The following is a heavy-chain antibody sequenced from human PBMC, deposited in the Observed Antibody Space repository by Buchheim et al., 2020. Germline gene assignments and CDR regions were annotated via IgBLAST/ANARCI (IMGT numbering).Heavy chain of an antibody. V-gene: IGHV1-8*01. CDR3: ARSIWFRELLYRRYYGMDV. CDR1: GYTFTSYD. D-gene: IGHD3-10*01. CDR2: MNPNSGNT. Sequence: QVQLVQSGAEVKKPGASVKVSCKASGYTFTSYDINWVRQATGQGLEWMGWMNPNSGNTGYAQKFQGRVTMTRNTSISTAYMGLSSLRSEDTAVYYCARSIWFRELLYRRYYGMDVWGQGTT. J-gene: IGHJ6*02.